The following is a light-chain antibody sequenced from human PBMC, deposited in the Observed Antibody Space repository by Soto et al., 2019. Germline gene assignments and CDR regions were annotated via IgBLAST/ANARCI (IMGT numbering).Light chain of an antibody. V-gene: IGKV1-5*01. CDR3: QQYNSYWT. CDR2: DAS. CDR1: QSISSW. Sequence: DIQMTQSPSTLSASVGDRATLTCRASQSISSWLAWYQQKPGKAPKLLIYDASNLESGVPARFSGSGSGTEFTLTISSLQPDDFATYYCQQYNSYWTFGQGTKV. J-gene: IGKJ1*01.